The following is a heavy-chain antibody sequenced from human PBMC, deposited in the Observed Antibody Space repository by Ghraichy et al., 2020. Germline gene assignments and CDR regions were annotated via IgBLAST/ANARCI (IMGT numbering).Heavy chain of an antibody. CDR1: GFTFTNYA. V-gene: IGHV3-23*01. CDR2: ITGGGGVI. CDR3: AKRDEGYDSSGYHVRCFPN. J-gene: IGHJ1*01. Sequence: GESLRLSCAASGFTFTNYAMSWVRQAPGKGLEWVSAITGGGGVIYYADSVKGRFSISRDNSRSTLYLQMNSLRAEDTAIYYCAKRDEGYDSSGYHVRCFPNWGQGTLVTGSS. D-gene: IGHD3-22*01.